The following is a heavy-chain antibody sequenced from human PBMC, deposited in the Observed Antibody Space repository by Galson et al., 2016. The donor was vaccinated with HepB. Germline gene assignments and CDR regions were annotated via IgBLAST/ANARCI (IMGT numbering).Heavy chain of an antibody. D-gene: IGHD3-3*01. CDR2: IRSKAYGATT. CDR3: TRNAGHDFWSGPADY. V-gene: IGHV3-49*03. J-gene: IGHJ4*02. Sequence: SLRLSCAASGFSFGDYAMSWFRQAPGKGLEWVALIRSKAYGATTEYAASVQGRFSVSRDNSESIAFLEMNSLKTEDTAVYYCTRNAGHDFWSGPADYWGQGITVAVSS. CDR1: GFSFGDYA.